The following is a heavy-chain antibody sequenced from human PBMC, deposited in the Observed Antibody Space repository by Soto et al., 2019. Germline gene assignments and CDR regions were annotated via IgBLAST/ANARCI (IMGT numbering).Heavy chain of an antibody. D-gene: IGHD6-6*01. Sequence: PGGSLGLSCAAYGFSFNHYGMAWVRQAPGKGLEWVSVISGSGGTTYYADSVKGRFTISRDNSKSTVYLQMNSLRVEDTALYSCAKVIVLGASTIEFWGPGTLVTVSS. CDR2: ISGSGGTT. J-gene: IGHJ4*02. CDR1: GFSFNHYG. V-gene: IGHV3-23*01. CDR3: AKVIVLGASTIEF.